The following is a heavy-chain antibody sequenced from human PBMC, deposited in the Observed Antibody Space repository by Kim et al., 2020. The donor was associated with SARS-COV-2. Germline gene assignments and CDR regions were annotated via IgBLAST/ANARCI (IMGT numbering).Heavy chain of an antibody. J-gene: IGHJ4*01. V-gene: IGHV3-72*01. CDR1: GFAFSDYY. D-gene: IGHD3-22*01. Sequence: GGSLRLSCAASGFAFSDYYMDWVRQAPEKGLEWVGRSRNKANSYTTEYAASVKGRFTISRDDSKNSLYLQLNSLKTEDTAVYYCTRAYDGSGYGNHYWG. CDR3: TRAYDGSGYGNHY. CDR2: SRNKANSYTT.